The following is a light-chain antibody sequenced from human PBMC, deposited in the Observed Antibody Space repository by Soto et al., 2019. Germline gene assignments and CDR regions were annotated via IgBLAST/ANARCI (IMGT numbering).Light chain of an antibody. CDR3: QQYNTWLWT. V-gene: IGKV3-15*01. J-gene: IGKJ1*01. CDR2: GAS. Sequence: EVVMTQSPATLSVSPGERVTLSCRASQSINAHLAWYQQKPGQDPRLLIHGASTKATGIPARFSGSGFGTEVILTISSLQSEDFAVYYCQQYNTWLWTFGQGTKVEIQ. CDR1: QSINAH.